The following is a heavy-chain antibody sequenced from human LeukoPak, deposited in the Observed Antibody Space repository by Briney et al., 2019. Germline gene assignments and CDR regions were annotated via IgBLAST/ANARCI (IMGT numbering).Heavy chain of an antibody. V-gene: IGHV4-39*01. J-gene: IGHJ4*02. D-gene: IGHD3-22*01. Sequence: WVRQAPGKGLEWIGSIHYSGSTYNNPSLKSRVTTSIDTSKNHYSLKLRSVTAADTAVYYCARQSSIGYSDYWGQGTLVTVSS. CDR3: ARQSSIGYSDY. CDR2: IHYSGST.